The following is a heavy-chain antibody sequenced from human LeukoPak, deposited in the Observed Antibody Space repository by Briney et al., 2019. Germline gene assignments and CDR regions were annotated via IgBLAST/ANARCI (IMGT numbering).Heavy chain of an antibody. V-gene: IGHV1-18*04. CDR1: GYTFTSYG. CDR3: ARARYCSGGSCRPPGWFDP. D-gene: IGHD2-15*01. J-gene: IGHJ5*02. CDR2: ISACNGNT. Sequence: GASVKVSCKASGYTFTSYGISWVRQAPGQGLEWMGWISACNGNTNYAQKLQGRVTMTTDTSTSTAYMELRSLRSDDTAVYYCARARYCSGGSCRPPGWFDPWGQGTLVTVSS.